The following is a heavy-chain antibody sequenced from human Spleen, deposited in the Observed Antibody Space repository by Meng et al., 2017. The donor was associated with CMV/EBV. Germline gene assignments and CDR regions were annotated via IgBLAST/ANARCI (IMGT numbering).Heavy chain of an antibody. CDR1: GNIFTNYY. D-gene: IGHD3-22*01. J-gene: IGHJ4*02. V-gene: IGHV1-46*01. CDR3: ARDVYYYDSSGSADY. CDR2: INPSSTST. Sequence: ASVKVSCKASGNIFTNYYMHWVRQAPGQGLEWMGVINPSSTSTSYAQRFQGRVTMTRDTSTSTAYMELRSLRSDDTAVYYCARDVYYYDSSGSADYWGQGTLVTVSS.